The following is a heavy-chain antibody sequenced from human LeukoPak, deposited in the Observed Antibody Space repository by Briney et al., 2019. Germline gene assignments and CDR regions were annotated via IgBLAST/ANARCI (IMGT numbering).Heavy chain of an antibody. D-gene: IGHD3-22*01. V-gene: IGHV1-2*02. CDR3: AREVPTDSSGYSQDALDI. CDR2: INPNGGGT. Sequence: ASVKVSCKASGYSFTGYFIHWVRQAPGQGPEWMGWINPNGGGTNYAQNFQGRVIMTRDTSISTAYMDMSMLRSDDTAFYYCAREVPTDSSGYSQDALDIWGQGTMVTVSS. J-gene: IGHJ3*02. CDR1: GYSFTGYF.